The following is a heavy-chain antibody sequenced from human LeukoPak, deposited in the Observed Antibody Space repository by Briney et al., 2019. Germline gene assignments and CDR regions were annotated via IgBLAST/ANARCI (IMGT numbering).Heavy chain of an antibody. Sequence: GGSLRLSCAASGFSFTTYEMNWVCQAPGKGLEWVSYISSSGSTIYYADSVKGRFTISRDNAKNSLYLQMNSLRAEDTAVYYCATDNYDSSGYYSISFDYWGRGTLVTVSS. CDR2: ISSSGSTI. CDR1: GFSFTTYE. CDR3: ATDNYDSSGYYSISFDY. V-gene: IGHV3-48*03. J-gene: IGHJ4*02. D-gene: IGHD3-22*01.